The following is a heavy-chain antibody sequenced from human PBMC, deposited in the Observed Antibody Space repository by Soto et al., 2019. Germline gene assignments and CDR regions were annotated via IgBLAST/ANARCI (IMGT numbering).Heavy chain of an antibody. CDR1: GFTFSSYA. CDR2: ISYDGSNK. Sequence: ESGGGVVQPGRSLRLSCAASGFTFSSYAMHWVRQAPGKGLEWVAVISYDGSNKYYADSVKGRFTISRDNSKNTLYLQMNSLRAEDTAVYYCAGRTYYYDSSGYLGDWGQGTLVTVSS. V-gene: IGHV3-30-3*01. D-gene: IGHD3-22*01. J-gene: IGHJ4*02. CDR3: AGRTYYYDSSGYLGD.